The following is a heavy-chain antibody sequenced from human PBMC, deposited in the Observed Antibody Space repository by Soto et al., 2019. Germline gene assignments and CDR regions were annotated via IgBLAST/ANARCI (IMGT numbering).Heavy chain of an antibody. CDR1: GGTFSSYA. Sequence: QVQLVQSGDEVKTPGSSVKVSCKASGGTFSSYAISWVRQAPGQGLEWMGGNIPIFGTANYAQKFQGRVTITADESTSTAYMELSSLRSEDTAVYYCARDNCSGGSCYSVGWYFDLWGRGTLVTVSS. CDR2: NIPIFGTA. J-gene: IGHJ2*01. CDR3: ARDNCSGGSCYSVGWYFDL. V-gene: IGHV1-69*01. D-gene: IGHD2-15*01.